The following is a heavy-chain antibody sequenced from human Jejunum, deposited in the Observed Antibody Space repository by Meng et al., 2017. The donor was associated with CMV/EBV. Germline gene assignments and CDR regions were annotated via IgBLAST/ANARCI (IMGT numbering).Heavy chain of an antibody. Sequence: QVQLVESGGGLVKPGGSLRLSCAASGFTFSDYFMSWIRQAPGKGLEWVSYISGSSSHTNYADSVKGRFTISRDNAKKSLYLQMNTLRAEDTAVYYCLYSGNEWYSGFWGRGTLVTVSS. CDR2: ISGSSSHT. CDR3: LYSGNEWYSGF. V-gene: IGHV3-11*05. CDR1: GFTFSDYF. J-gene: IGHJ4*02. D-gene: IGHD5-12*01.